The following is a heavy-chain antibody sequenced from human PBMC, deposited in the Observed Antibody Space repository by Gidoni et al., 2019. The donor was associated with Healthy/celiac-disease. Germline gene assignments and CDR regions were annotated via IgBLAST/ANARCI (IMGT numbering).Heavy chain of an antibody. V-gene: IGHV1-69*09. Sequence: QVQLVQSGAEVKKPGSSVKVSCKASGGTFSSYAISWVRQAPGQGLEWMGRIIPILGIANYAQKFQGRVTITADKSTSTAYMELSSLRSEDTAVYYCARVAGEYGPHWYFDVWGRGTLVTVSS. CDR1: GGTFSSYA. CDR3: ARVAGEYGPHWYFDV. D-gene: IGHD4-17*01. J-gene: IGHJ2*01. CDR2: IIPILGIA.